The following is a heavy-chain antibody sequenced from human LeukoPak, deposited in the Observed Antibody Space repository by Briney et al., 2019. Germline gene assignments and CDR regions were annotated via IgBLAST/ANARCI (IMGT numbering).Heavy chain of an antibody. V-gene: IGHV4-61*02. D-gene: IGHD7-27*01. CDR1: GDSISSGRSY. CDR2: IHSTGGT. Sequence: SETLSLTCTVSGDSISSGRSYWRWIRQPAGKGLEWIGRIHSTGGTEYYPSLKRRVTISVDTAKNQFSLKLTSVTAADTAVYYCARDGACWGFTWGQGTLVTVSS. CDR3: ARDGACWGFT. J-gene: IGHJ5*02.